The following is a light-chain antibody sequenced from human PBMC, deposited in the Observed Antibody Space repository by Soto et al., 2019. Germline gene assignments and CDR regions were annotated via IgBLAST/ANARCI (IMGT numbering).Light chain of an antibody. J-gene: IGKJ4*01. CDR3: QQRSNWPPLT. CDR2: DTS. CDR1: QSISRY. V-gene: IGKV3-11*01. Sequence: EIVLTQSPATLSLSPGERATLSCRASQSISRYLAWYQHKPGQAPRLLIYDTSNRATGIPARFSGSGSGTDFTLIISSLEPEDSAVYYCQQRSNWPPLTFGGGTKVEIK.